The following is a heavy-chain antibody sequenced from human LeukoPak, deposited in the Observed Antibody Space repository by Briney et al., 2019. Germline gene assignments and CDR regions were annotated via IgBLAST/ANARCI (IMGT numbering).Heavy chain of an antibody. CDR3: AEKAFSTGWTYFDY. V-gene: IGHV3-23*01. Sequence: GGSLRLSCAASGFMFKNYGMSWVRQAPGKWLEWVTAVDGGGGSTYYADSVKGRFTISRDNSKNTLFLQMNSLRADDTAVYYCAEKAFSTGWTYFDYWGQGLLVTVSS. CDR2: VDGGGGST. D-gene: IGHD6-19*01. CDR1: GFMFKNYG. J-gene: IGHJ4*02.